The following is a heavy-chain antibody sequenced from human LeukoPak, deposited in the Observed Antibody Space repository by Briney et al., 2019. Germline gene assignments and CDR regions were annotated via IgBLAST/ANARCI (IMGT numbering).Heavy chain of an antibody. CDR1: GYTFTSYG. Sequence: ASVKVSCKASGYTFTSYGISWVRQAPGQGLEWMGWISAYNGNTNYAQKFQGRVTITADKSTSTAYMELSSLRSEDTAVYYCARSRTKRDGDAFDIWGQGTMVTVSS. CDR3: ARSRTKRDGDAFDI. D-gene: IGHD5-24*01. CDR2: ISAYNGNT. J-gene: IGHJ3*02. V-gene: IGHV1-18*01.